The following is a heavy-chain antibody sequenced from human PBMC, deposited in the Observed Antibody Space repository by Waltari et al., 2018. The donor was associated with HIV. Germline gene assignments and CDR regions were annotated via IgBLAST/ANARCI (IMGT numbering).Heavy chain of an antibody. V-gene: IGHV3-15*01. CDR3: TSWQGGSF. CDR1: GLSFSDVW. J-gene: IGHJ4*02. Sequence: EVQLVESGGGLVKPGGSLSLAGAAPGLSFSDVWMIWVRQAQGKGLEWVARIKNNANGGAVDYGALVKGRFTISRDDSKSMVYLQMNNLEADDTAVYFCTSWQGGSFWGQGTLVTVSS. D-gene: IGHD5-12*01. CDR2: IKNNANGGAV.